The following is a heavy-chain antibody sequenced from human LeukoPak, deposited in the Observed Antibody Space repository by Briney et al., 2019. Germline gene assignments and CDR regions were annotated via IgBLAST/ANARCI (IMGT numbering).Heavy chain of an antibody. Sequence: SETLSLTCAVYGGSFSGYYWSWIRQPPGKGLEWIGEINHSGSTNYNPSLKSRVTISVDTSKNQFSLKLSSVTAADTAVYYCARWGTVVPAAPDYGMDVWGQGTTVTVSS. V-gene: IGHV4-34*01. CDR3: ARWGTVVPAAPDYGMDV. D-gene: IGHD2-2*01. CDR2: INHSGST. J-gene: IGHJ6*02. CDR1: GGSFSGYY.